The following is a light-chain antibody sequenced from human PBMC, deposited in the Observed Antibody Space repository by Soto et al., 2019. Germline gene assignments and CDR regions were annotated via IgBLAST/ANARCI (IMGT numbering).Light chain of an antibody. J-gene: IGKJ1*01. V-gene: IGKV3-20*01. CDR3: QQYGSSPWT. CDR1: QSVSSNY. Sequence: ESALTQSPGTLSLSPGERATLSCRASQSVSSNYLAWYRQKPGQAPSLLIYGASSRATGIPDRFSGSGSGTDFPLTISRLEPEDFAVYYCQQYGSSPWTFGQGTKVEL. CDR2: GAS.